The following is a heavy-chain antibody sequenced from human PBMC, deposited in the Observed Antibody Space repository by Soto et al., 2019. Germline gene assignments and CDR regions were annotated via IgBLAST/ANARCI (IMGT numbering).Heavy chain of an antibody. CDR3: ARPLWRDDYNGGYFDL. Sequence: QVQLVESGGGVVQPGRSLRLSCAASGFTFSNYAMHWVRQAPGKGLEWVAVISYDGSNKYYADSVKGRFTISRDNSKNTLYVQMNSLRDEDTAVYYCARPLWRDDYNGGYFDLWGRGTLVTVSS. J-gene: IGHJ2*01. D-gene: IGHD4-4*01. CDR2: ISYDGSNK. CDR1: GFTFSNYA. V-gene: IGHV3-30-3*01.